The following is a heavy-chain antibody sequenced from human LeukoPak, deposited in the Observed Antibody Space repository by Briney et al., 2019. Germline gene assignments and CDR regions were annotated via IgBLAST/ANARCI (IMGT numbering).Heavy chain of an antibody. Sequence: SETLSLTCTVSGGSISSYYWSWIRQPPGKGLEWIGYIHYSGSTNYNPSLKSRVTISVDTSKNQFSLKLSSVTAADTAVYYCARVLFHDFWSGYYTYYFDYWGQGTLVTVSS. D-gene: IGHD3-3*01. CDR2: IHYSGST. V-gene: IGHV4-59*01. J-gene: IGHJ4*02. CDR3: ARVLFHDFWSGYYTYYFDY. CDR1: GGSISSYY.